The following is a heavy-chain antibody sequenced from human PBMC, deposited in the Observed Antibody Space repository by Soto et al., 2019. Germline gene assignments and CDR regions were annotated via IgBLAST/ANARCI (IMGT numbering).Heavy chain of an antibody. J-gene: IGHJ4*02. V-gene: IGHV4-39*01. D-gene: IGHD2-15*01. Sequence: PSETLSLTCTVSGGSIANNNYFWGGVGHPPGKGLEWIGSAAYSGGTYKNPSLKSRVTVSVDTSKNQFSLKLTSVTAADTAVYYCAKVVVGATSHSDFDSWGQGTLVTVSS. CDR3: AKVVVGATSHSDFDS. CDR2: AAYSGGT. CDR1: GGSIANNNYF.